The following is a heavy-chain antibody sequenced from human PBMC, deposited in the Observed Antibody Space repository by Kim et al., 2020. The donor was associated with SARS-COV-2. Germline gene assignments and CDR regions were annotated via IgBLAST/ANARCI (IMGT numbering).Heavy chain of an antibody. J-gene: IGHJ4*02. CDR3: VRERGGIAVAGFDY. V-gene: IGHV3-11*01. Sequence: GGSLRLSCGGFGYIFSDYYMAWVRQAPGKGLECVSHISASGVTTQYVDSVQGRFTISRDNAKKSMYLQMNSLRVEDTARYYCVRERGGIAVAGFDYWGQGVLVTVSS. CDR2: ISASGVTT. CDR1: GYIFSDYY. D-gene: IGHD6-19*01.